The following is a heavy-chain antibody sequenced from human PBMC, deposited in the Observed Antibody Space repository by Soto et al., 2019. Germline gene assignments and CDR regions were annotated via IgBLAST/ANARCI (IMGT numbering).Heavy chain of an antibody. CDR3: AKDLQAYGDYDYYCYGLDV. CDR1: GFTFSTFG. Sequence: QLVESGGGVVPPGASLRLSCAASGFTFSTFGMHWVRQTPGKGLEWVAVISDDGNNKVYADSVKGRFTISRDNFKNTVDLVMNNLKVDDTAVYYCAKDLQAYGDYDYYCYGLDVWGQGATVSVSS. D-gene: IGHD4-17*01. J-gene: IGHJ6*02. V-gene: IGHV3-30*18. CDR2: ISDDGNNK.